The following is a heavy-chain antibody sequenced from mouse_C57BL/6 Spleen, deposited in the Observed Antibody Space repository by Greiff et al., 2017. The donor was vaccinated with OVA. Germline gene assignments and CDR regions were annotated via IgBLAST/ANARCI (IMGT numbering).Heavy chain of an antibody. V-gene: IGHV1-85*01. D-gene: IGHD2-4*01. J-gene: IGHJ2*01. CDR2: IYPRDGST. Sequence: QVHVKQSGPELVKPGASVKLSCKASGYTFTSYDINWVKQRPGQGLEWIGWIYPRDGSTKYNEKFKGKATLTVDTSSSTAYMELHSLTSEDSAVYFCARWDDYPYFDYWGQGTTLTVSS. CDR1: GYTFTSYD. CDR3: ARWDDYPYFDY.